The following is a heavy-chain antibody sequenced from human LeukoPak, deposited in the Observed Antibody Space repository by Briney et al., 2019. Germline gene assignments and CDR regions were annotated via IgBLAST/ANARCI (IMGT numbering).Heavy chain of an antibody. CDR1: GGSFSGYC. Sequence: SETLSLTCAVYGGSFSGYCWSWIRQPPGKGLEWIGEINHSGSTNYNPSLKSRVTISLDTSKNQFSLKLSSVTAADTAVYYCARPIVVVPLRAFDIWGQGTMVTVSS. V-gene: IGHV4-34*01. D-gene: IGHD2-21*01. CDR2: INHSGST. J-gene: IGHJ3*02. CDR3: ARPIVVVPLRAFDI.